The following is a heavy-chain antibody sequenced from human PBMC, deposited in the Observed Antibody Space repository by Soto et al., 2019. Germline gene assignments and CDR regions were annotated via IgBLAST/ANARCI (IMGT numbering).Heavy chain of an antibody. V-gene: IGHV3-74*01. J-gene: IGHJ4*02. CDR1: GFTFTNYW. CDR3: TTVFEY. CDR2: IDGVGTGT. Sequence: GGSLRLSCAASGFTFTNYWMHWVRQVSGKGLVWVSRIDGVGTGTSYSDSVRGRFTISRDNAENTLYLQMNSLRAEDTAVYCCTTVFEYWGQGTPVTVSS.